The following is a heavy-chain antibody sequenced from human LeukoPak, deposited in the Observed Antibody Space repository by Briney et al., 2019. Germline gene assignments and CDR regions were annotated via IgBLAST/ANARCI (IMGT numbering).Heavy chain of an antibody. J-gene: IGHJ4*02. D-gene: IGHD2-15*01. CDR3: ASIMVVAATDFDT. Sequence: GGSLRLSCVASGFRFSRYWMSWVRQAPGKGLEWVANTNQEGSEKYYVDSVKGRFTISRGNAKNSLYLQMNTLRVEDTAVYYCASIMVVAATDFDTWGQGTLVTVSS. CDR2: TNQEGSEK. CDR1: GFRFSRYW. V-gene: IGHV3-7*01.